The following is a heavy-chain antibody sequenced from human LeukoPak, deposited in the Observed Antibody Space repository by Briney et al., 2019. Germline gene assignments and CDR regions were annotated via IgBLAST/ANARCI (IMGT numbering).Heavy chain of an antibody. CDR2: IYTSGST. Sequence: KPSETLSLTCTVSGGSISSYYWSWIRQPPGKGLEWIGYIYTSGSTNYNPSLKSRVTISVDTSKNQFSLKLSSATAADTAVYYCARRNLLGATTVWGQGTLVTVSS. J-gene: IGHJ4*02. V-gene: IGHV4-4*09. CDR3: ARRNLLGATTV. CDR1: GGSISSYY. D-gene: IGHD1-26*01.